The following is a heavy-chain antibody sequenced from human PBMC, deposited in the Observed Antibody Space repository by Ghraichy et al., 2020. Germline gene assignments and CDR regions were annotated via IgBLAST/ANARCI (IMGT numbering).Heavy chain of an antibody. CDR2: IDLTSSYI. Sequence: GGSLRLSCVASGFPFSDYSMNWVRQAPGKGLEWVSSIDLTSSYIYYADSLKGRFTISRDNARNSLYLQMNSLRAEDTAVYYCARDLLPLNGDFVSWGQGSLVTVSS. D-gene: IGHD2-21*02. V-gene: IGHV3-21*01. J-gene: IGHJ5*01. CDR3: ARDLLPLNGDFVS. CDR1: GFPFSDYS.